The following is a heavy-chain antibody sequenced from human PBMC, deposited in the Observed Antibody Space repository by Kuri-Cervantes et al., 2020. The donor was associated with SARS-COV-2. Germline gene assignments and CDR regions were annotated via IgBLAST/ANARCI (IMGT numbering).Heavy chain of an antibody. J-gene: IGHJ5*02. V-gene: IGHV3-74*01. CDR2: ISSDGSTT. CDR3: LLSPTGYGRFDP. Sequence: GGSLRLSCAASGLSFSSSWMHWVRQPPGKGLVWVSRISSDGSTTNYADSVKGRFTISRDNARNMLYLQMNSLRAEDTALYYCLLSPTGYGRFDPWGQGTLVTVSS. D-gene: IGHD3-9*01. CDR1: GLSFSSSW.